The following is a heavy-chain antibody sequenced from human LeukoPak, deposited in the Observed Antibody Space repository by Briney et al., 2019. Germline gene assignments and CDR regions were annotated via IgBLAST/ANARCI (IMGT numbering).Heavy chain of an antibody. CDR3: VRESDWLFDH. CDR2: YSGRT. Sequence: SETLSLTCTVSGGSLTNYYWSWVRQSPEKGLEWMGFYSGRTYYNPSLKGRATMSVDTSKNQFSLSLKSVTAADTAVYYCVRESDWLFDHWGQGTLVSVSS. D-gene: IGHD3-9*01. V-gene: IGHV4-59*01. J-gene: IGHJ4*02. CDR1: GGSLTNYY.